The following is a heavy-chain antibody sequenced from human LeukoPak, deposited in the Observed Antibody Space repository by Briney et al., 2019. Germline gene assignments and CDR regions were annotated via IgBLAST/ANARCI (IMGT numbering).Heavy chain of an antibody. V-gene: IGHV3-23*01. D-gene: IGHD1-26*01. J-gene: IGHJ4*02. CDR2: ISGSGDNT. CDR3: AKDRNSEGGAAKNY. Sequence: PGGSLRLSCAASGFTFSSYAMSWVRQAPGKGLEWVSGISGSGDNTYYADSVKGRVSISRDNSKNTLYLQMNSLRAEDTAVYYCAKDRNSEGGAAKNYWGQGTLVTVSS. CDR1: GFTFSSYA.